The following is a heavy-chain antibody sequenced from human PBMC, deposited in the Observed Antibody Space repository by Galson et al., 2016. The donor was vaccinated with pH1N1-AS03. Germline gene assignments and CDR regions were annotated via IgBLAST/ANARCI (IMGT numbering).Heavy chain of an antibody. V-gene: IGHV1-2*04. D-gene: IGHD2-2*01. J-gene: IGHJ6*02. CDR3: VLYPRGPCRSTTCHTSYYFGMDF. CDR2: INPNDGVT. CDR1: GYTFTGFS. Sequence: SVKVSCKASGYTFTGFSVNWVRQAPGQGLEWMGWINPNDGVTSYAQKFEAWVTMTRDTSSSTAYMELSGLKSDDTAVYYCVLYPRGPCRSTTCHTSYYFGMDFWGQGTTVIVSS.